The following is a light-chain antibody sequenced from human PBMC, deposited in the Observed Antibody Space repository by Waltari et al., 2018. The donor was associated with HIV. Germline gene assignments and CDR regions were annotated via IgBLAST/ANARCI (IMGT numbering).Light chain of an antibody. CDR2: KAS. CDR1: PSISSW. CDR3: QQYNSYSYT. V-gene: IGKV1-5*03. Sequence: DIQMTQSPSTLSEYVVDRVTIIVRASPSISSWLAWYPQKPGKAPKLLIYKASSLESGVPSRFSVSGSGTEFTLTISSLQPDDSATYYCQQYNSYSYTFGQGTKLEI. J-gene: IGKJ2*01.